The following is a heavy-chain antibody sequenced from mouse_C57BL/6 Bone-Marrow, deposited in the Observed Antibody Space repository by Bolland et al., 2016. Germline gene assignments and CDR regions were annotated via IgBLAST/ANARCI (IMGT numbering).Heavy chain of an antibody. J-gene: IGHJ2*02. CDR2: GGT. Sequence: GGTSYNQKFKGKATLTVDKSSSTAYMELRSLTSEDSAVYYCARRGRGGSSPYFDYWGQGTS. CDR3: ARRGRGGSSPYFDY. D-gene: IGHD1-1*01. V-gene: IGHV1-26*01.